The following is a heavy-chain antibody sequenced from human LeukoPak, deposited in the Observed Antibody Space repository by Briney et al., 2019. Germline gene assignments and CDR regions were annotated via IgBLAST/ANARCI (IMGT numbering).Heavy chain of an antibody. CDR1: GGSISSSSYY. CDR3: ARGRTRRYYYDSSGYRPDLDAFDI. D-gene: IGHD3-22*01. J-gene: IGHJ3*02. CDR2: IYYSGST. Sequence: SETLSLTCTVSGGSISSSSYYWGWIRQPPGKGLEWIGSIYYSGSTYYNPSLKSRVTISVDTSKNQFSLKLSSVTAADTAVYYCARGRTRRYYYDSSGYRPDLDAFDIWGQGTMVTVSS. V-gene: IGHV4-39*07.